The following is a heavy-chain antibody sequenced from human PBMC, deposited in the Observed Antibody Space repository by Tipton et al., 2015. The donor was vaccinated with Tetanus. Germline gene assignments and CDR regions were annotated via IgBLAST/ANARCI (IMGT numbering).Heavy chain of an antibody. V-gene: IGHV1-69*01. J-gene: IGHJ3*01. CDR2: IIPIFGTA. D-gene: IGHD1/OR15-1a*01. CDR3: AIVSREGQELEQDAFNV. CDR1: GGTFSSYA. Sequence: QSGPEVKKPGSSVKVSCKASGGTFSSYAISWVRQAPGQGLEWMGGIIPIFGTANYAKKFQGRVTITADESTSTAYMELSSLRSEDTAVYFCAIVSREGQELEQDAFNVWGQGTMVTVSS.